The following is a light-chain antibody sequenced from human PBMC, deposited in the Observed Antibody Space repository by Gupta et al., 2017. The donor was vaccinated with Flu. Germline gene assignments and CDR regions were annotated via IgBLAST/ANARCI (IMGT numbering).Light chain of an antibody. J-gene: IGLJ1*01. CDR3: QVWDPDTDHYV. CDR2: DDS. V-gene: IGLV3-21*02. Sequence: SYVLTQPPSVSVAPGQTARITCGRNNIGNKGVHWYQQRPGQAPVLVVQDDSDRPSGIPERFSGSNSKNTATLTITRVEAGDEADYYCQVWDPDTDHYVFGTGTKVTVL. CDR1: NIGNKG.